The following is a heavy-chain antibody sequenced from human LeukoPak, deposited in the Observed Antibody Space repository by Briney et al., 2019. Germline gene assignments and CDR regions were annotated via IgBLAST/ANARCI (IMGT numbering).Heavy chain of an antibody. CDR1: GGSISGYY. CDR2: IYYSGST. V-gene: IGHV4-59*01. Sequence: SETLSLTCTVSGGSISGYYWSWIREPPRKGLEWVGYIYYSGSTNYNPSLKSRVTISVDTSKNQFSLKLSSVTAADTAVYYCARGGRTMSAYYMDVWGKGTTVTVSS. CDR3: ARGGRTMSAYYMDV. J-gene: IGHJ6*03. D-gene: IGHD5-12*01.